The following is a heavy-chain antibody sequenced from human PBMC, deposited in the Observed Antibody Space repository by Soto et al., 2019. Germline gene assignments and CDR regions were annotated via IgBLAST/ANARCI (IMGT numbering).Heavy chain of an antibody. CDR1: GYTFTHFY. D-gene: IGHD3-9*01. Sequence: QVQLEQSGAEVKKPGDSVKVSCKASGYTFTHFYITWVRQAPGQGLEWMGAISPHNFNTNYAQKFRGRVTLTTEKSTNTAYMDLGGLTSDDTAVYYCARDEGGYDILTGYYKAHHFDSCGQGVPVTVSS. V-gene: IGHV1-18*01. J-gene: IGHJ4*02. CDR3: ARDEGGYDILTGYYKAHHFDS. CDR2: ISPHNFNT.